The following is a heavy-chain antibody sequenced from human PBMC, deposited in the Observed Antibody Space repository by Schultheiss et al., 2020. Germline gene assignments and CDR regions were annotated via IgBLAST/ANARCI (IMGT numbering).Heavy chain of an antibody. CDR3: ARGGSSSWPFDY. V-gene: IGHV4-59*07. D-gene: IGHD6-13*01. Sequence: SHPLSLTCTVSGGSISSYYWSWIRQPPGKGLEWIGYIYYSGSTNYNPSLKSRVTISVDTSKNQFSLKLSSVTAADTAVYYCARGGSSSWPFDYWGQGTLVTGSS. J-gene: IGHJ4*02. CDR1: GGSISSYY. CDR2: IYYSGST.